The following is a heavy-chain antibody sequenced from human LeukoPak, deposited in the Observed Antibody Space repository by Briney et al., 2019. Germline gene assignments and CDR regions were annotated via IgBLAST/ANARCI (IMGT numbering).Heavy chain of an antibody. CDR2: IYTSGST. Sequence: SETLSLTCTVSGGSISSYYWSWIRQPPGKGLGWIGYIYTSGSTNYNPSLKSRVTISVDTSKNQFSLKLSSVTAADTAVYYCARRVRPMVRGVNGWFDPWGQGTLVTVSS. J-gene: IGHJ5*02. D-gene: IGHD3-10*01. CDR3: ARRVRPMVRGVNGWFDP. CDR1: GGSISSYY. V-gene: IGHV4-4*09.